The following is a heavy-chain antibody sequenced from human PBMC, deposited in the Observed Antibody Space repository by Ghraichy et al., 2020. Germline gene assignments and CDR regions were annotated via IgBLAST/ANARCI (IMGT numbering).Heavy chain of an antibody. CDR3: AKDSPLRGYYDSSGYLFDY. CDR1: GFTFSSYA. J-gene: IGHJ4*02. Sequence: LSLTCAASGFTFSSYAMSWVRQAPGKGLEWVSAISGSGGSTYYADSVKGRFTISRDNSKNTLYLQMNSLRAEDTAVYYCAKDSPLRGYYDSSGYLFDYWGQGTLVTVSS. V-gene: IGHV3-23*01. CDR2: ISGSGGST. D-gene: IGHD3-22*01.